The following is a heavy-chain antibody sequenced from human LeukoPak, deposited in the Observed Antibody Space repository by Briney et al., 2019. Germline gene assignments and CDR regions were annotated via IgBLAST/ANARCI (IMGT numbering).Heavy chain of an antibody. Sequence: SETLSLTCTVSGGSISSSSYYWGWIRQPPGKGLEWIGSIYYSGSTYYNPSLKSRVTISVDTSKNQFSLKLSSVTAADTAVYYCARWSKGSSWFYWYFDLWGRGTLVTVSS. J-gene: IGHJ2*01. CDR3: ARWSKGSSWFYWYFDL. D-gene: IGHD6-13*01. CDR1: GGSISSSSYY. CDR2: IYYSGST. V-gene: IGHV4-39*07.